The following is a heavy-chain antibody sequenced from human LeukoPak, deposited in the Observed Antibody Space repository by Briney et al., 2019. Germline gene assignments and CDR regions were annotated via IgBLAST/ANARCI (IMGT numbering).Heavy chain of an antibody. Sequence: GGSLRLSCAASGFTFSSYSMDWVRQAPGKGLEWVSSISSSGSYIYYADSVKGRFTISRDNAKNSLYLQMNSLRAEDTAVYYCARDLELWNWGQGTLVTVSS. CDR3: ARDLELWN. D-gene: IGHD2-21*01. CDR1: GFTFSSYS. J-gene: IGHJ4*02. V-gene: IGHV3-21*01. CDR2: ISSSGSYI.